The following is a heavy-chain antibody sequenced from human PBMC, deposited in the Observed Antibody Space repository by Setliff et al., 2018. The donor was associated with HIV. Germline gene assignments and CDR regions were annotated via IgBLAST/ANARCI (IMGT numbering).Heavy chain of an antibody. Sequence: GGSLRLSCAASGFAFSAYAMSWVRQTPGKGLEWVSAAGYSGASTYYADSVKGRFTIARGNAKDSMCLQMNNLRDEDTAVYYCATTDYYYYYMDVWGKGTTVTVSS. CDR2: AGYSGAST. D-gene: IGHD4-17*01. CDR3: ATTDYYYYYMDV. V-gene: IGHV3-23*01. J-gene: IGHJ6*03. CDR1: GFAFSAYA.